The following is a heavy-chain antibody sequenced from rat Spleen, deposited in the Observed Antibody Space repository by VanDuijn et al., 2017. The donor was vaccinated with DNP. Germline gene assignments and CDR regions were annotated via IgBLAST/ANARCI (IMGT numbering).Heavy chain of an antibody. Sequence: EVQLVESGGGLVQPGGSLKLSCAASGFTLSDYYMAWVRQAPTKGLEWVAYSNYAGGSTYHGDSVRGRFTISRDNAKNTLYLQMNSLRSEDMATYYCARYSLRRVWDYWGQGVMVTVSS. CDR3: ARYSLRRVWDY. CDR2: SNYAGGST. V-gene: IGHV5-22*01. J-gene: IGHJ2*01. D-gene: IGHD1-11*01. CDR1: GFTLSDYY.